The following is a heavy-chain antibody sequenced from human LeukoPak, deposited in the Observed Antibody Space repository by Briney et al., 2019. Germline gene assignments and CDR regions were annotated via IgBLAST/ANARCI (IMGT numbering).Heavy chain of an antibody. Sequence: SETLSLTCTVSGGSISSGSYYWSWIRQPAGKGLEWIGRIYTSGSTNYNPSLKSRVTISVDTSKNQFSLKLSSVTAADTAVYYCASLAGANRDYWGQGTLVTVSS. CDR3: ASLAGANRDY. CDR1: GGSISSGSYY. V-gene: IGHV4-61*02. D-gene: IGHD2-15*01. J-gene: IGHJ4*02. CDR2: IYTSGST.